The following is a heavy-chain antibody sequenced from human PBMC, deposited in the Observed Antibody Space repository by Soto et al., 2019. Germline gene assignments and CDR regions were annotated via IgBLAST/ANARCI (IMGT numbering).Heavy chain of an antibody. J-gene: IGHJ5*02. D-gene: IGHD5-12*01. Sequence: SETLSLTCTVTGGSINSGSYYWSWIRQHPGKGLEWIGNINYSGSTNYNSSLKSRVTISVDTSKNQSSLRLSSVTAADTAVYHCARGRLMGDGYNLSWFDPWGRGTLVTVSS. CDR3: ARGRLMGDGYNLSWFDP. V-gene: IGHV4-31*03. CDR2: INYSGST. CDR1: GGSINSGSYY.